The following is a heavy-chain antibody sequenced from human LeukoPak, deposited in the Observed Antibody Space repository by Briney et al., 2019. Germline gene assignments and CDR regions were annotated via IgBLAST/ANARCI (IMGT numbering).Heavy chain of an antibody. CDR2: ISSSSSHI. D-gene: IGHD3-22*01. CDR1: GFFLSSYS. V-gene: IGHV3-21*01. CDR3: ARDYDGSSGFDY. Sequence: GGSMRLSCTASGFFLSSYSMNRVRQAPGKGLEWVASISSSSSHIYHADSVKGRFTISRDNAKNSLYLQMNSLRAEDTAVYYCARDYDGSSGFDYWGQGTLVTVSS. J-gene: IGHJ4*02.